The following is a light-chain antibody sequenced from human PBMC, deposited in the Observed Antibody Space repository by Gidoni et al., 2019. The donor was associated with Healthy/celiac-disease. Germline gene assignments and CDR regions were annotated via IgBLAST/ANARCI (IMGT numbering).Light chain of an antibody. V-gene: IGKV1-39*01. CDR1: QSISSY. CDR3: QQSYSTPGT. Sequence: DIQMTQSPSSLSASVGDRVTITCRASQSISSYLNWYQQKPGKAPKLLIYAASSLQSGVPSSFSGSGSGTDFTLTISSLQPEDFATYYCQQSYSTPGTFGPGTKVEIK. J-gene: IGKJ1*01. CDR2: AAS.